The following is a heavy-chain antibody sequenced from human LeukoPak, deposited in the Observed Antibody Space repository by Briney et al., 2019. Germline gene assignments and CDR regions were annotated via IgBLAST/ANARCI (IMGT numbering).Heavy chain of an antibody. D-gene: IGHD3-10*01. J-gene: IGHJ4*02. CDR2: ISSSNSYI. Sequence: PGGSLRLSCVASGFTFSSYSMNWVRQAPGKGLEWVSSISSSNSYIYYADSVKGRFTISRDNAKNSLYLQMNSLRAEDTAVYYCARGSTAYGSGSYFGYWGQGTLVTVSS. CDR3: ARGSTAYGSGSYFGY. CDR1: GFTFSSYS. V-gene: IGHV3-21*01.